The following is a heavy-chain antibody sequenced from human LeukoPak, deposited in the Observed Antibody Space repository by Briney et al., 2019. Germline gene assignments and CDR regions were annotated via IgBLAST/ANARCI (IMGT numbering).Heavy chain of an antibody. J-gene: IGHJ1*01. D-gene: IGHD4-17*01. CDR2: ISGTGNTI. Sequence: GGSLRLSCAPSGFTFRSSEMNWVRQAPGKGLEWVSYISGTGNTIYYTDSVKGRFTISRDNAKNSLYLQMNSLRAEDTAVYYCARDSYNGDYVPRYFQHWGQGTLVTVSS. CDR1: GFTFRSSE. CDR3: ARDSYNGDYVPRYFQH. V-gene: IGHV3-48*03.